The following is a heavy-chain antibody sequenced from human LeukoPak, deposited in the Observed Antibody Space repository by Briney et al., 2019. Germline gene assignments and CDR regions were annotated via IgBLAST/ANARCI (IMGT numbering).Heavy chain of an antibody. V-gene: IGHV3-30*02. Sequence: GGSLRLSCAASGFIFSDYAMSWVRQAPGKGLEWVALIQDDGATTNYADSVRGRFTISRDNSKSTVYLQMNSLKPDDTAVYYCATQSITLVVVISPFDYWGQGTLVTVSS. CDR2: IQDDGATT. CDR3: ATQSITLVVVISPFDY. CDR1: GFIFSDYA. J-gene: IGHJ4*02. D-gene: IGHD3-22*01.